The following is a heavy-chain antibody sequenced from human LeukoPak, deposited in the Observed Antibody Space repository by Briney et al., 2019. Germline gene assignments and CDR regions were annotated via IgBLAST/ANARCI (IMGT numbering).Heavy chain of an antibody. D-gene: IGHD3-22*01. CDR3: ATGSDYYDSSGYYWIDY. CDR2: INPNSGGT. CDR1: GYTFTGYY. Sequence: ASVKVSCKASGYTFTGYYMHWVRQAPGQGLEWMGWINPNSGGTNYAQKFQGRVTMTEDTSTDTAYMELSSLRSEDTAVYYCATGSDYYDSSGYYWIDYWGQGTLVTVSS. J-gene: IGHJ4*02. V-gene: IGHV1-2*02.